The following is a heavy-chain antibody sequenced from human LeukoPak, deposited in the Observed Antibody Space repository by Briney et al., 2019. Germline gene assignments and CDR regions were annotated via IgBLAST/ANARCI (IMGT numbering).Heavy chain of an antibody. CDR1: GYSFTSYW. CDR3: VRLAISGYGFDY. V-gene: IGHV5-51*01. CDR2: IYPGDSDT. D-gene: IGHD5-12*01. J-gene: IGHJ4*02. Sequence: ESLKISCKASGYSFTSYWIAWVRQMPGKGLEWMGIIYPGDSDTRYSPSFQGQVTISADKSISTAFLQWSSLKASDTAMYYCVRLAISGYGFDYWGQGTLVTVSS.